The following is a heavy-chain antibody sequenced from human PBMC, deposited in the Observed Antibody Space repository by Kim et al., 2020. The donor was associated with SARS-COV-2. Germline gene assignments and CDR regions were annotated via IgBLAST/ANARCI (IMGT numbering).Heavy chain of an antibody. D-gene: IGHD3-10*01. J-gene: IGHJ3*01. CDR3: ARGRRPKNMVGGVIDAFDV. V-gene: IGHV4-59*13. Sequence: SETLSLTCTVSGGSISSYYWSWIRQSPGKGLEWIGYLHYTGSASYNPSLKSRVTTSVDTSKNQFSLNLNSATAADTAVYYCARGRRPKNMVGGVIDAFDVWGLGT. CDR1: GGSISSYY. CDR2: LHYTGSA.